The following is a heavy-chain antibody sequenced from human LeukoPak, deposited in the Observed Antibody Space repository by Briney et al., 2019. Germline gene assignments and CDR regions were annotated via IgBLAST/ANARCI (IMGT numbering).Heavy chain of an antibody. J-gene: IGHJ3*02. D-gene: IGHD2-2*01. V-gene: IGHV3-30*04. CDR1: GFTFSSYA. CDR2: ISYDGSNK. CDR3: ARGEVVVVPAAPSELDAFDI. Sequence: PPGRSLRLSCAASGFTFSSYAMHWVRQAPGKGLEWVAVISYDGSNKYYADSVEGRFTISRDNSKNTLYLQMNSLRAEDTAVYYCARGEVVVVPAAPSELDAFDIWGQGTMVTVSS.